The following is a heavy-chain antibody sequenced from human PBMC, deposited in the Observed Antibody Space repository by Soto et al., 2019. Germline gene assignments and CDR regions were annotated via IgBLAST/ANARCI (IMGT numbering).Heavy chain of an antibody. CDR2: ISNDGSKE. D-gene: IGHD3-22*01. Sequence: QVQLVESGGGVVQPGRSMRLSCAASGFSFSIYAMHWVRQAPGKGLEWVAVISNDGSKEYHSDSVKGRFSISRDNSKNXXYLQMNSLRAEDTAVYYCARDYAYFYDSSGYYPDYWGQGTLVTVSS. CDR3: ARDYAYFYDSSGYYPDY. J-gene: IGHJ4*02. V-gene: IGHV3-30-3*01. CDR1: GFSFSIYA.